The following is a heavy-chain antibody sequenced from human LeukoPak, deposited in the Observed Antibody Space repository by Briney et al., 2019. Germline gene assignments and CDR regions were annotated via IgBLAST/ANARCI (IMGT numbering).Heavy chain of an antibody. V-gene: IGHV3-30*18. D-gene: IGHD6-13*01. J-gene: IGHJ6*03. Sequence: GGSLRLSCAASGFTFSSCGMHWVRQAPGKGLEWVAVISYDGSNKYYADSVKGRFTISRDNSKNTLYLQMNSLRAEDTAVYYCAKPPAAAGPDYYYYMDVWGKGTTVTVSS. CDR1: GFTFSSCG. CDR2: ISYDGSNK. CDR3: AKPPAAAGPDYYYYMDV.